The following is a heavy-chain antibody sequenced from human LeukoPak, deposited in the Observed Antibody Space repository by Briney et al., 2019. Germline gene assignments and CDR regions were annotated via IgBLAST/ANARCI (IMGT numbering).Heavy chain of an antibody. D-gene: IGHD3-22*01. CDR1: GFTFSSYA. CDR3: AKDAHYYDSSGYYYGFDY. J-gene: IGHJ4*02. V-gene: IGHV3-23*01. Sequence: PGGSLRLPCAASGFTFSSYAMSWVRQAPGKGLEWVSAISGSGGSTYYADSVKGRFTISRDNSKNTLYLQMNSLRAEDTAVYYCAKDAHYYDSSGYYYGFDYWGQGTLVTVSS. CDR2: ISGSGGST.